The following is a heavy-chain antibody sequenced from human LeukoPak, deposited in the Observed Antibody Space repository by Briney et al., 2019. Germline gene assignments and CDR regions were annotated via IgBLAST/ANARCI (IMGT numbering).Heavy chain of an antibody. Sequence: GGSLRLSCAASGFIFRGYWMSWVRQAPGRGLEWVANTNPDGSIKYYVDSVNGRFTISRDNAKNSLYLQMNSLRAEDTAVYYCVSGFLQWLYWGQGTLVTVSS. CDR2: TNPDGSIK. D-gene: IGHD3-3*01. V-gene: IGHV3-7*01. CDR3: VSGFLQWLY. J-gene: IGHJ4*02. CDR1: GFIFRGYW.